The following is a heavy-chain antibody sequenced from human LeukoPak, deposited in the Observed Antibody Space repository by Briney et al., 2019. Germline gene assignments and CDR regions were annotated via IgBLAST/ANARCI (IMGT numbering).Heavy chain of an antibody. V-gene: IGHV4-34*01. J-gene: IGHJ4*02. CDR1: GGSFSGYY. CDR3: ARGSIAAAGPRVYFDY. CDR2: INHSGST. Sequence: KPSETLSLTCAVYGGSFSGYYWSWIRQPPGKGLEWIGEINHSGSTNYNPSLKSRVTISVGTSKNQFSLKLSSVTAADTAVYYCARGSIAAAGPRVYFDYWGQGTLVTVSS. D-gene: IGHD6-13*01.